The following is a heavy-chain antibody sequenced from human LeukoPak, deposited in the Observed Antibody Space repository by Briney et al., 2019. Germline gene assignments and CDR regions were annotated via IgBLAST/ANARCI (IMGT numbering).Heavy chain of an antibody. CDR1: GGSISSYY. CDR3: ARMGSGSYYDNWFDP. D-gene: IGHD1-26*01. J-gene: IGHJ5*02. CDR2: IYYSGST. V-gene: IGHV4-59*12. Sequence: SETLSLTCTVSGGSISSYYWSWIRQPPGKGLEWIGYIYYSGSTNYNPSLKSRVTMSVDTSKNQFSLKLTSVTAADTAVYYCARMGSGSYYDNWFDPWGQGTLVTVPS.